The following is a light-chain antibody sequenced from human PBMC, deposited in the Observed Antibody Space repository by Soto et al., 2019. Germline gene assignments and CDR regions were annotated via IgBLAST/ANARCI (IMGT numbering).Light chain of an antibody. CDR2: DAS. CDR1: QSVVNY. Sequence: DVPLTQSPSTLSASVGDRVAISCQASQSVVNYLNWFQQRPGKAPQLLISDASHLEPGVPSRFSGQRSGTAFTLIISSLQPEDFATYYCQQYEELPLTFGGGTRVEV. V-gene: IGKV1-33*01. CDR3: QQYEELPLT. J-gene: IGKJ4*01.